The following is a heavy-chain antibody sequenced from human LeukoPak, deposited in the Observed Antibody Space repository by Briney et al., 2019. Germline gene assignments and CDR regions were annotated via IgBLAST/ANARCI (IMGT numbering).Heavy chain of an antibody. CDR1: GFIFSTYG. CDR2: ISHDGGNK. D-gene: IGHD3-22*01. J-gene: IGHJ4*02. Sequence: GGSLRLSCAASGFIFSTYGMHWVRQAPGKGLEWVAVISHDGGNKYYADSVKGRFTISRDNSKNTLYLQMNSLRAEDTAVYYCAKSNGGITMIVAYWGQGTLVTVSS. CDR3: AKSNGGITMIVAY. V-gene: IGHV3-30*18.